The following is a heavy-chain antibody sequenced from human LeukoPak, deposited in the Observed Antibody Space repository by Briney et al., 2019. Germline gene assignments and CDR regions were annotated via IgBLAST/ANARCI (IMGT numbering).Heavy chain of an antibody. CDR3: ARSAVDTAMGADFDY. J-gene: IGHJ4*02. Sequence: SSVKVSCKASGGTFSSYTISWVRQAPGQGLEWMGRIIPILGIANYAQKFQGRVTITADKSTSTTYMELSSLRSEDTAVYYCARSAVDTAMGADFDYRGQGTLVTVSS. V-gene: IGHV1-69*02. D-gene: IGHD5-18*01. CDR2: IIPILGIA. CDR1: GGTFSSYT.